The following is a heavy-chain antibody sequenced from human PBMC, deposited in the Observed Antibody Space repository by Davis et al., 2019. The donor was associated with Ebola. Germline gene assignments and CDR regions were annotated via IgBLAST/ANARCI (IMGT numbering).Heavy chain of an antibody. Sequence: PSETLSLTCSVSGGSISGSHYYWAWIRQSPGKGLEWIGSIYYSGSTHYNPSLKSRVPISVDASNNQFSLKIHSMTAADTAVYFCARNLTDRSGYCSGCFDPWGQGILVTVSS. J-gene: IGHJ5*02. V-gene: IGHV4-39*07. CDR1: GGSISGSHYY. CDR2: IYYSGST. D-gene: IGHD3-22*01. CDR3: ARNLTDRSGYCSGCFDP.